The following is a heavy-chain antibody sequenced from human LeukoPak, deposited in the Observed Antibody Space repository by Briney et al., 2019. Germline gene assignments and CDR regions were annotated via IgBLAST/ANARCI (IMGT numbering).Heavy chain of an antibody. D-gene: IGHD2-15*01. CDR1: GVSINNYY. Sequence: SETLSLTCTVSGVSINNYYWSWIRQPAGKGLEWIGRIYTRGSTNYNPSLKSRVTMSLDTSKNQFSLKLSSVTAADTAVYYSARGRYCSADICSGGDAFDIWGQGTMVSVSS. CDR2: IYTRGST. J-gene: IGHJ3*02. V-gene: IGHV4-4*07. CDR3: ARGRYCSADICSGGDAFDI.